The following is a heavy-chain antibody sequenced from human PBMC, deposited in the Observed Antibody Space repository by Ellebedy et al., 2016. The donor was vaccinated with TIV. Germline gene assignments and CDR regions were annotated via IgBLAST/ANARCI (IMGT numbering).Heavy chain of an antibody. D-gene: IGHD4-23*01. V-gene: IGHV3-23*03. CDR2: IFSAADGGET. J-gene: IGHJ4*02. CDR3: ARDAAGNGGKLDY. Sequence: PGGSLRLSCAASGFTFSSYAMNWVRQAPGKGLEWVSVIFSAADGGETHYADSVKGRFTISRDSSKNTRYLQMNSLRAEDTAVYYCARDAAGNGGKLDYWGQGALVTVSS. CDR1: GFTFSSYA.